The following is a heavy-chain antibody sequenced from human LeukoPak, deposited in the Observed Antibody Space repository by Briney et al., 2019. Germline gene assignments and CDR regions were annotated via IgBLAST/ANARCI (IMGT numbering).Heavy chain of an antibody. D-gene: IGHD6-13*01. Sequence: GESMKISCQGSGYNFATYWIVWVRQMPGKGLEWMGIIYPGNSHTRYSPSFQGQVTISADTSISTAYLHWSSLQSSDTAMYYCAKFHATWYGDTWGQGTLVTVSS. CDR1: GYNFATYW. CDR2: IYPGNSHT. J-gene: IGHJ4*02. V-gene: IGHV5-51*01. CDR3: AKFHATWYGDT.